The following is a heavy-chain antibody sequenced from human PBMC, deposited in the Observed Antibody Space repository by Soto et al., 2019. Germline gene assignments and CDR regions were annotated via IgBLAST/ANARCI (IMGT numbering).Heavy chain of an antibody. Sequence: SETLSLTCAVSGASIGSGGWWSWVRQPPGKGLEWIAEIFHDGNTNYSPSLKSRVTISVDKSQNQFSLNGYSVTAADTAVYYCARHEGWTGPDQWGQGTLVTVSS. J-gene: IGHJ5*02. D-gene: IGHD2-8*02. V-gene: IGHV4-4*02. CDR2: IFHDGNT. CDR3: ARHEGWTGPDQ. CDR1: GASIGSGGW.